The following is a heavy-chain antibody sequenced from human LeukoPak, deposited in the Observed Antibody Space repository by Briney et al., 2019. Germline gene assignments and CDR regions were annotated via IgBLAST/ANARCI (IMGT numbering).Heavy chain of an antibody. V-gene: IGHV3-11*01. Sequence: GGSLRLSCAASEFTFSDYYMSWIRQAPGKGLEWVSYISYSGDTIYYADSVKGRFTVSRDNAKNSLYLQMNSLRAKDTAVYYCARLGIITAAGSNDYWGQGTLVTVSS. D-gene: IGHD6-13*01. CDR1: EFTFSDYY. J-gene: IGHJ4*02. CDR2: ISYSGDTI. CDR3: ARLGIITAAGSNDY.